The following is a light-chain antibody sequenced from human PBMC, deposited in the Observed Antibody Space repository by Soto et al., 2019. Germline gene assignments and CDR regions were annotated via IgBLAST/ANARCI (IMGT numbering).Light chain of an antibody. CDR2: AAS. J-gene: IGKJ3*01. CDR1: QGISNY. Sequence: MQITQSPSSRSASVGDRVTITCRASQGISNYLAWYQQKPGKVPKLLIYAASTLQSGVPSRFSGSGSGTDFTLTISSLQPEDVATYYCQKYNSAPFTFGPGDQGGNQ. V-gene: IGKV1-27*01. CDR3: QKYNSAPFT.